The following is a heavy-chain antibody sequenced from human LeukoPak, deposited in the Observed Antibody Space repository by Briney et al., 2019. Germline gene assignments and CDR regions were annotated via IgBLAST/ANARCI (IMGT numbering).Heavy chain of an antibody. CDR1: GGSISSSSYY. CDR2: IYYSGST. J-gene: IGHJ4*02. V-gene: IGHV4-39*07. Sequence: SETQSLTCTVSGGSISSSSYYWGWIRQPPGKGLEWIGNIYYSGSTNYNPSLKSRVTISVDTSKNQFSLKLSSVTAADTAVYYCARDRGEWHLDYWGQGTLVTVSS. D-gene: IGHD3-3*01. CDR3: ARDRGEWHLDY.